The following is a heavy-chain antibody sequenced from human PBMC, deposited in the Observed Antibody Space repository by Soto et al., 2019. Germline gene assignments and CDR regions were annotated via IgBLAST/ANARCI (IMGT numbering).Heavy chain of an antibody. CDR2: IIPVFDTV. V-gene: IGHV1-69*01. J-gene: IGHJ4*02. CDR1: GGLFSSYA. D-gene: IGHD3-22*01. Sequence: QAQLVQSGAEVKKSGSSVKVSCKDTGGLFSSYAVSWVRQAPGQGLEWMGGIIPVFDTVYYAQKFQGRVTITTDECTNTAYMELSSLRSEDTAMYYCEGGGSGYVWFNEFWGQGTLVTVSS. CDR3: EGGGSGYVWFNEF.